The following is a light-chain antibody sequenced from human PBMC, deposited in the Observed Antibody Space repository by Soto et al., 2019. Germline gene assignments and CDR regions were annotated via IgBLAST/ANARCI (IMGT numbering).Light chain of an antibody. Sequence: DIQLTQSPSFLSASVGDRVTITFRASQGLSSYLAWYQQKPGKAPNLLIYAAFTLQSGVPSRFSGSGSGTEFTLTISSLQPEDFATYYCQQYENLPTFGQGTRLEIK. V-gene: IGKV1-9*01. CDR3: QQYENLPT. CDR1: QGLSSY. CDR2: AAF. J-gene: IGKJ5*01.